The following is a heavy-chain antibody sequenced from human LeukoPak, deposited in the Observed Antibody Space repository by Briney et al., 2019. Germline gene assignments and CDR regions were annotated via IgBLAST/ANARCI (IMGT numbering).Heavy chain of an antibody. V-gene: IGHV4-59*12. CDR1: GGSISSYY. CDR2: IYYSGST. Sequence: SETLSLTCTVSGGSISSYYWSWIRQPPGKGLEWIGYIYYSGSTIYNPSLKSRVTISVDTSKNQFSLKLSSVTAADTAVYYCAREVWSPNYYYYGMDVWGQGTTVTVSS. D-gene: IGHD3-3*01. CDR3: AREVWSPNYYYYGMDV. J-gene: IGHJ6*02.